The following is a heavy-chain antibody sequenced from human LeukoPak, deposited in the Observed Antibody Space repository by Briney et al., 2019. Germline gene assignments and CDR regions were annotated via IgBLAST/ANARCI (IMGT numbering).Heavy chain of an antibody. CDR2: ISGSGSTT. D-gene: IGHD2-21*01. CDR1: GFTFRSYE. J-gene: IGHJ5*02. CDR3: ARQGGDGGDCFDP. V-gene: IGHV3-48*03. Sequence: GGSLRLSCAASGFTFRSYEMNWVRQAPGKGLEWISYISGSGSTTYYADSVKGRFTISRDNAKNSMYLQVNSLRVEDTAVYYCARQGGDGGDCFDPWGQGTLVTVSS.